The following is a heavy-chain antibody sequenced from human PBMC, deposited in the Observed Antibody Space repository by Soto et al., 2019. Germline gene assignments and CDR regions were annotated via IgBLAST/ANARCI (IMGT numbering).Heavy chain of an antibody. CDR2: ISYDGSNK. Sequence: QVRLVESGGGVVQPGRSLRLSCAASGFTFSSYAMHWVRQAPGKGLVWVAVISYDGSNKYYADSVKGRFTISRDNSKNTLYLQMNSLRAEDTAVYYCARAASGSYLGYWGQGTLVTVSS. CDR3: ARAASGSYLGY. V-gene: IGHV3-30-3*01. CDR1: GFTFSSYA. D-gene: IGHD1-26*01. J-gene: IGHJ4*02.